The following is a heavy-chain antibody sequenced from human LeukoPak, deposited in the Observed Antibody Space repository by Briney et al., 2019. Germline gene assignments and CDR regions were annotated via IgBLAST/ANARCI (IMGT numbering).Heavy chain of an antibody. Sequence: GGSLRLSCAASGYTFSSAWMQRVRQAPGKGLMWVSRIKTDGSTDYADSVKGRFTISRDNSKNTLYLRMNSLRAEDTAVYYCAKHRIVVVTAQDYWGQGTRSPSPQ. CDR3: AKHRIVVVTAQDY. D-gene: IGHD2-21*02. J-gene: IGHJ4*02. CDR1: GYTFSSAW. CDR2: IKTDGST. V-gene: IGHV3-74*01.